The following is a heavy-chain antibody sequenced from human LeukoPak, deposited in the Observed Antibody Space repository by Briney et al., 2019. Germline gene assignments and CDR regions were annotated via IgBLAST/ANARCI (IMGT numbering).Heavy chain of an antibody. D-gene: IGHD3-10*02. CDR2: ISSSGSTI. CDR3: AELGITMIGGV. J-gene: IGHJ6*04. Sequence: GGSLRLSCAASGFTFSSYSMNWVRQAPGKGLEWVSYISSSGSTIYYADSVKGRFTISRDNAKNSLYLQMNSLRAEDTAVFYCAELGITMIGGVWGKGTTVTISS. CDR1: GFTFSSYS. V-gene: IGHV3-48*04.